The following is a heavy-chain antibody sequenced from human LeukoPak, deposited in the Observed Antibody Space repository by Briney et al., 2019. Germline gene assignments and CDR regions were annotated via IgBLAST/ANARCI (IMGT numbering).Heavy chain of an antibody. CDR2: IYHSGST. Sequence: KASETLSLTCTVSGGSISSGGYYWSCIRQPPGKGLECIGYIYHSGSTYFNPSLKSRVTISVDRSKNQFSLKLSSVTAADTAVYYCARDGPRYNWNRNAFDIWGQGTMVTVSS. CDR3: ARDGPRYNWNRNAFDI. J-gene: IGHJ3*02. D-gene: IGHD1-20*01. CDR1: GGSISSGGYY. V-gene: IGHV4-30-2*01.